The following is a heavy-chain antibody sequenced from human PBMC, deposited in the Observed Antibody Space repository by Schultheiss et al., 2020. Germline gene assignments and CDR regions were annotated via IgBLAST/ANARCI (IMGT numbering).Heavy chain of an antibody. CDR1: GGSISSISGRSYY. Sequence: SQTLSLTCTVSGGSISSISGRSYYWGWIRQPPGKGLEWIGSIYYSGSTYYNPSLKSRVTISVDTSKNQFSLKLSSVTAADTAVYYCASATIWFGNYYYGMDVWGQGTTVTVSS. V-gene: IGHV4-39*07. CDR3: ASATIWFGNYYYGMDV. CDR2: IYYSGST. D-gene: IGHD3-16*01. J-gene: IGHJ6*02.